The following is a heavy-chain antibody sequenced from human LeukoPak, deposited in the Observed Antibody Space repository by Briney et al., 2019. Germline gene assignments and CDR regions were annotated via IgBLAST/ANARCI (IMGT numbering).Heavy chain of an antibody. CDR1: GFTFSSYG. CDR3: AKATPDNWFDP. V-gene: IGHV3-33*06. Sequence: PGGSLRLSXAASGFTFSSYGMHWVRQAPGKGLECVAVIWYDGSNKYYADSVKGRFTISRDNSKNTLYLPMNSLRAEDTAVYYCAKATPDNWFDPWGQGTLVTVSS. J-gene: IGHJ5*02. CDR2: IWYDGSNK.